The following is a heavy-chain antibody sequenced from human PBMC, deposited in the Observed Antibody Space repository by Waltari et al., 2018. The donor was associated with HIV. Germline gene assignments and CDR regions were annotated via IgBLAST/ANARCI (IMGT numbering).Heavy chain of an antibody. CDR3: ARQLSVRAVFDY. CDR2: IKDSGGT. Sequence: QVQLQESGPGLVKPSETLSLTCNVSGDSITNFYWSWIRLSPEKSLEWIGYIKDSGGTNYNPALRSRVTISRDVSRNQYSLTMTSVTAADTAVYYCARQLSVRAVFDYWGQGTLVAVSS. J-gene: IGHJ4*02. D-gene: IGHD2-8*01. V-gene: IGHV4-59*08. CDR1: GDSITNFY.